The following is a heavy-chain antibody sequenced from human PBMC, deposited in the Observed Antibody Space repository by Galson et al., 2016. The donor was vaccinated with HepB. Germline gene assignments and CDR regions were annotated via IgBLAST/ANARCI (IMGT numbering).Heavy chain of an antibody. CDR1: GDSFTIYW. Sequence: QSGAEVKKSGESLKISCKVSGDSFTIYWIGWVRQMPGKGLERMGTIYGGDSDTRYSPSFQGQVTISVDKSISTAYLQWSSLRASDPAMYYCVRQPREGGYNPYYFDYWGQGTLVTVSS. CDR2: IYGGDSDT. CDR3: VRQPREGGYNPYYFDY. D-gene: IGHD5-24*01. V-gene: IGHV5-51*01. J-gene: IGHJ4*02.